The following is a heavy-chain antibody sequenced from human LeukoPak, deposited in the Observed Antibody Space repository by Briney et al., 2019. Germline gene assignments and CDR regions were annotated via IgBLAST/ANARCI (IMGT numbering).Heavy chain of an antibody. J-gene: IGHJ3*02. CDR2: IFLGDSDT. CDR3: ARLSADDYDFWSGYLNAFDI. Sequence: GESLKISCKGSGYSFTSYWIGWVRQMPGKGLGWRGIIFLGDSDTRYSPSFQGQVTISADKSISTAYLQWSSLKASDTAMYYCARLSADDYDFWSGYLNAFDIWGQGTMVTVSS. CDR1: GYSFTSYW. D-gene: IGHD3-3*01. V-gene: IGHV5-51*01.